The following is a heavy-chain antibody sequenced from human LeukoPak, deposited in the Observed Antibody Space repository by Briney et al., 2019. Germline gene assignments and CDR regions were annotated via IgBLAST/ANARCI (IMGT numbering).Heavy chain of an antibody. Sequence: ASVKVSCKPSGYTFTSYGISWVRQAPGQGLEWVGWISAYNGNTNYAQKLQGRVTMTTDTSTSTAYMELRSLRSDDTAVYYCARDLIAVAGGIPFDYWGQGTLVTVSS. V-gene: IGHV1-18*01. CDR2: ISAYNGNT. CDR1: GYTFTSYG. J-gene: IGHJ4*02. D-gene: IGHD6-19*01. CDR3: ARDLIAVAGGIPFDY.